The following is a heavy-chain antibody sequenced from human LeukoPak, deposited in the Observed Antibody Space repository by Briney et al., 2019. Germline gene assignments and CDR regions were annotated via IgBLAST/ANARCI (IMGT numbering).Heavy chain of an antibody. CDR1: GGSISSGDYY. CDR2: IYYSGST. J-gene: IGHJ6*02. CDR3: ARESGGGDPMGMDV. V-gene: IGHV4-30-4*01. D-gene: IGHD4-17*01. Sequence: SQTLSLTCTVSGGSISSGDYYWSWIRQPPGKGLEWIGYIYYSGSTYYNPSLKSRVTISVDTSKNQFSLKLSSVTAADTAVYYCARESGGGDPMGMDVWGQGTTVAVSS.